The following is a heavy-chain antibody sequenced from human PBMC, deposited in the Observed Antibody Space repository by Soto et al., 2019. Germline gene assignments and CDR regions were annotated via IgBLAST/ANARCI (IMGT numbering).Heavy chain of an antibody. J-gene: IGHJ6*02. V-gene: IGHV1-58*01. CDR2: IVVGSGNT. Sequence: SVKVSCKASGFTFTSSAVQWVRQARGQRLEWIGRIVVGSGNTNYAQKFQERVTITRDMSTSTAYMELRSLRSDDTAVYYCVKDRDSNSWPSRDVWGPGTTVTVSS. CDR1: GFTFTSSA. D-gene: IGHD3-22*01. CDR3: VKDRDSNSWPSRDV.